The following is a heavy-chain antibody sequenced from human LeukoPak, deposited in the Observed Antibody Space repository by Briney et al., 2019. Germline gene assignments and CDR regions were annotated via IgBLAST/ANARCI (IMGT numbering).Heavy chain of an antibody. CDR1: GGTFSSYA. D-gene: IGHD6-19*01. CDR2: IIPILGIA. Sequence: ASVKVSCKASGGTFSSYAISWVRQAPGQGLEGMGRIIPILGIANYAQQFQGSVTITADKSTSTAYMELTSLRSQDTAVYYCARDLTVYSSGWYVRVWFDPWGQGTLVTVSS. V-gene: IGHV1-69*04. J-gene: IGHJ5*02. CDR3: ARDLTVYSSGWYVRVWFDP.